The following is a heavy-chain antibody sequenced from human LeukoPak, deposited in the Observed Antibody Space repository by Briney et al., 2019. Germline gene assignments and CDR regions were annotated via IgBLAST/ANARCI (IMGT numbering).Heavy chain of an antibody. D-gene: IGHD3-22*01. V-gene: IGHV3-23*01. Sequence: PGGSLRLSCAASRFTFSSYNMNWVRQAPGKGLEWVSTISLSGHTTYYADSVEGRFTISRDNSKNTLYLQMNCLRVEDTAVYYCAKVVGGSSGFYLLFGFDYWGQGTLVTVPS. CDR1: RFTFSSYN. CDR3: AKVVGGSSGFYLLFGFDY. CDR2: ISLSGHTT. J-gene: IGHJ4*02.